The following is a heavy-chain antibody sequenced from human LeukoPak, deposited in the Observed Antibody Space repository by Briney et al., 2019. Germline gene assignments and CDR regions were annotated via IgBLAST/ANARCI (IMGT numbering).Heavy chain of an antibody. V-gene: IGHV3-53*05. CDR2: IYRGGST. D-gene: IGHD2-2*03. CDR1: GFTVSSNY. Sequence: GGSLRLSCAASGFTVSSNYMSWVRQAPGKGLEWVSLIYRGGSTNYADSVKGRFTISRDNSKNTLYLQMGSLRAEDMAVYYCARSPSGYCSSTSCYNFDYWGQGTLVTVSS. CDR3: ARSPSGYCSSTSCYNFDY. J-gene: IGHJ4*02.